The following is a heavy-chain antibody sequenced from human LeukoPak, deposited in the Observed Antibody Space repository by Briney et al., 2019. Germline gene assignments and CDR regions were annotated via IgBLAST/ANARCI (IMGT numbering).Heavy chain of an antibody. V-gene: IGHV3-23*01. CDR2: ISGGGAAT. Sequence: GGSLTLSSAASGFTFSSYAMRWVRQAPGRGLEWVSDISGGGAATSHADPMKGRFTNSRDNSKNTLYLQMNSLRAEDTAVYYCAKEEHYAGGSSYFDYWGQGTLVTVPS. CDR1: GFTFSSYA. D-gene: IGHD3-10*01. J-gene: IGHJ4*02. CDR3: AKEEHYAGGSSYFDY.